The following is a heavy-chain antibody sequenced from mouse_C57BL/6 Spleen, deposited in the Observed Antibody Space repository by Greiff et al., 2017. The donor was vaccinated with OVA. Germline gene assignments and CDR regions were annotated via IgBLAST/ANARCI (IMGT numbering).Heavy chain of an antibody. Sequence: QVQLQQPGTELVKPGASVKLSCKASGYTFTSYWMHWVKQRPGQGLEWIGNINPSNGGTNYNKKFKSKATLTVDKSSSTAYMQLSSLTSEDSAVYYCAREEIYYDCGEDYAMDYWGQGTSVTVSS. V-gene: IGHV1-53*01. CDR2: INPSNGGT. CDR1: GYTFTSYW. J-gene: IGHJ4*01. D-gene: IGHD2-4*01. CDR3: AREEIYYDCGEDYAMDY.